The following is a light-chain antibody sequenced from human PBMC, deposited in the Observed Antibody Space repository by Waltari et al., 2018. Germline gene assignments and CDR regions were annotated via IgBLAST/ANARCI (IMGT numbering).Light chain of an antibody. CDR1: SSDVGSYNL. V-gene: IGLV2-23*03. Sequence: QSALPQPASVSGSPGQSITISCTGTSSDVGSYNLVPWYQQHPGKAPKLMIYEGSKRPSGVSNRFSGSKSGNTASLTISGLQAEDEADYYCCSYAGSSTVVVFGGGTKLTVL. J-gene: IGLJ2*01. CDR3: CSYAGSSTVVV. CDR2: EGS.